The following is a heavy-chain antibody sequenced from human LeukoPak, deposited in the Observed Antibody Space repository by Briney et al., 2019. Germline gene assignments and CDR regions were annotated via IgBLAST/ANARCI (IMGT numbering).Heavy chain of an antibody. Sequence: SETLSLTCTVSGGSISSYYWSWIRQPAGKGLEWIGRIYSSGSTNYNPSLKSRVTMSVATSKNQFSLKLSSVTAADTAVYYCARAAYDSSGYYYVADYWGQGTLVTVSS. CDR1: GGSISSYY. D-gene: IGHD3-22*01. J-gene: IGHJ4*02. V-gene: IGHV4-4*07. CDR3: ARAAYDSSGYYYVADY. CDR2: IYSSGST.